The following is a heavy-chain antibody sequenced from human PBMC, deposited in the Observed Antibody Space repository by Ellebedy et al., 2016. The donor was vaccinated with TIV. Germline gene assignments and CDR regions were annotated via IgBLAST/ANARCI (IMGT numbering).Heavy chain of an antibody. CDR2: IKLDGSET. J-gene: IGHJ4*02. CDR1: GFTFSDYW. Sequence: GGSLRLXXAASGFTFSDYWLTRVRQAPGKGMDWVANIKLDGSETYYVDSVKGRFTISRDNARNSLSLQMNSLRADDTAVYFCARGRTWVDYWGQGTLVTVSS. D-gene: IGHD1-1*01. V-gene: IGHV3-7*04. CDR3: ARGRTWVDY.